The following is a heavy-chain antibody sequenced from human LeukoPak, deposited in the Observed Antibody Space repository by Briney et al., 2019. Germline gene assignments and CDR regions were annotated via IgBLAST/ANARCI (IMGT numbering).Heavy chain of an antibody. J-gene: IGHJ3*02. V-gene: IGHV3-66*01. CDR1: GFTVSSNY. D-gene: IGHD6-19*01. CDR3: ARDSDSSGWCDI. CDR2: IYSGGST. Sequence: GGSLRLSCAASGFTVSSNYMSWVRQAPGKGLEWVSVIYSGGSTYYADSVKGRSTISRDNSKNTLYLQMNSLRAEDTAVYYCARDSDSSGWCDIWGQGTMVTVSS.